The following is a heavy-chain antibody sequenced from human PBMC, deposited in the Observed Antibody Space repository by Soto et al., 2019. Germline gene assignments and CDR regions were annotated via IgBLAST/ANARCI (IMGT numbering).Heavy chain of an antibody. CDR2: IKSKAEGEIK. J-gene: IGHJ5*02. CDR1: GFTFSHAW. V-gene: IGHV3-15*01. Sequence: LRLSCAASGFTFSHAWLSWVRQAPGKGLEWVGRIKSKAEGEIKDYGALVRGRFTISRDDSKDTLYLQMNRMSIEDTAIYYCCVVKSRDQYSLSGYWFDPCGPGTLVTVSS. CDR3: CVVKSRDQYSLSGYWFDP. D-gene: IGHD2-15*01.